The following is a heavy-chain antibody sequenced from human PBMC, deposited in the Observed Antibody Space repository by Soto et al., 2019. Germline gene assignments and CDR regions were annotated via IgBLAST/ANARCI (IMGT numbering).Heavy chain of an antibody. Sequence: GGSLRLSCAASGFTFSSYGMHWVRQAPGKGLEWVAVIWYDGSNKYYADSVKGRFTISRDNSKNTLYLQMNSLRAEDTAVYYCVGSSGPVYYGMDVWGQGTTVTVS. CDR2: IWYDGSNK. J-gene: IGHJ6*02. D-gene: IGHD6-6*01. CDR3: VGSSGPVYYGMDV. V-gene: IGHV3-33*01. CDR1: GFTFSSYG.